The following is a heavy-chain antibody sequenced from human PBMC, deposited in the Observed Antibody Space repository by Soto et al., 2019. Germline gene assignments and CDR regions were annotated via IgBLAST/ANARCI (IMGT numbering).Heavy chain of an antibody. D-gene: IGHD4-17*01. Sequence: QLQLQESGPGLVKPPETLSLTCTVSGGSISSRSYYWGWIRQPPGKGAEWIVSIHYSGTTYYNPSLKSRATISADTSKNQFSLKLSSVTAADTAVYYCTRDFGDYRVDYWGQGILVTVSS. CDR2: IHYSGTT. CDR1: GGSISSRSYY. J-gene: IGHJ4*02. V-gene: IGHV4-39*02. CDR3: TRDFGDYRVDY.